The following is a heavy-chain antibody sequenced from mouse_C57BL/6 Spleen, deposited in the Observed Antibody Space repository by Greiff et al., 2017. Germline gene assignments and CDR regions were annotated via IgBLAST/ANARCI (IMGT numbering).Heavy chain of an antibody. V-gene: IGHV1-72*01. CDR3: ASSGGNLLRYAMDY. J-gene: IGHJ4*01. CDR1: GYTFTSYW. CDR2: IDPNSGGT. Sequence: QVQLQQSGAELVKPGASVKLSCKASGYTFTSYWMHWVKQRPGRGLEWIGRIDPNSGGTKYNEKFKSKATLTVDKPSSTAYMQLSSLTSEDSAVYYCASSGGNLLRYAMDYWGQGTSVTVSS. D-gene: IGHD2-1*01.